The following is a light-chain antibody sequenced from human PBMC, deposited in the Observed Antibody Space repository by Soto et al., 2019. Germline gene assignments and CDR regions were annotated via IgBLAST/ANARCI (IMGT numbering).Light chain of an antibody. CDR3: QQYGSSPRT. CDR2: GAS. V-gene: IGKV3-20*01. Sequence: EIVLTQSPGTLSLSPADRATLSCRASQSLSRSSLAWYQQKPGRAPRLLIYGASSRATGIPDRFSGSGSGTDFTLTISRLEPEDFAVYYCQQYGSSPRTFGQGTKVDI. CDR1: QSLSRSS. J-gene: IGKJ1*01.